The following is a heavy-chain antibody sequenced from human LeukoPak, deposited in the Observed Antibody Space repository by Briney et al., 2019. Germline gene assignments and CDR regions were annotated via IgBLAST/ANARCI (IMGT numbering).Heavy chain of an antibody. CDR3: ATAGGETSRMGFDP. CDR2: ISGDGSVT. Sequence: GGSLRFSCADSGFTFRRYWMHWVRQTPGKGLVWVSCISGDGSVTRYADSVKGRFTISRDNTRNTLYLQMHSLRVEDMAVYYCATAGGETSRMGFDPWGQGSLVTVSS. CDR1: GFTFRRYW. D-gene: IGHD4-17*01. V-gene: IGHV3-74*01. J-gene: IGHJ5*02.